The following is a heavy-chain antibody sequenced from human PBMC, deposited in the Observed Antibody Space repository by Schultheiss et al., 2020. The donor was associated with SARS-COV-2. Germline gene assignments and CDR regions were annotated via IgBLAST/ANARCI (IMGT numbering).Heavy chain of an antibody. V-gene: IGHV3-23*01. Sequence: LRLSCAASGFTVSSYAMSWVRQAPGKGLEWVSAISGSGGSTYYADSVKGRFTISRDNSKNTLYLQMNSLRAEDTAVYYCAKVENIVATNFDYWGQGTLVTVSS. CDR1: GFTVSSYA. CDR2: ISGSGGST. J-gene: IGHJ4*02. D-gene: IGHD5-12*01. CDR3: AKVENIVATNFDY.